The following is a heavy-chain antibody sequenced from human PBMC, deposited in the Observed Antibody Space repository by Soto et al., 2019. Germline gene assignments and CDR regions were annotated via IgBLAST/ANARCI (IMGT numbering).Heavy chain of an antibody. Sequence: AAGFTFGDAGMSWVRQSPGEGVEWLGFMRSRTFGGTTEYAASVRGRFTVSRDDSKSIAFLQMNSLSTEDTAIYYCTRSPVMLVHRTYYYYGLDVWGQGTTVTVSS. V-gene: IGHV3-49*04. CDR1: GFTFGDAG. D-gene: IGHD2-15*01. CDR2: MRSRTFGGTT. CDR3: TRSPVMLVHRTYYYYGLDV. J-gene: IGHJ6*01.